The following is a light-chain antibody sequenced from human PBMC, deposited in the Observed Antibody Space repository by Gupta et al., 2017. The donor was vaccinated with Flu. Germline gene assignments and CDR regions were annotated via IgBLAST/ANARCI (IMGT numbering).Light chain of an antibody. CDR1: QSVSSSY. J-gene: IGKJ3*01. Sequence: GTLFLSPGERATPSCRARQSVSSSYLARYQHKPGQAPRLLIYGASSSANGIPDRFSGSGSGTEFTLTIIRREPEDFAVYYCHHECSSHFTFGHGTKVDIK. V-gene: IGKV3-20*01. CDR3: HHECSSHFT. CDR2: GAS.